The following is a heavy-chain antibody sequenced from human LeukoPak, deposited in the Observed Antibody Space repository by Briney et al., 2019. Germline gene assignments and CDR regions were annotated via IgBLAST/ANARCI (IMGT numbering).Heavy chain of an antibody. J-gene: IGHJ6*02. CDR3: ARAASIAARYYYYGMDV. CDR1: GFTFSSYW. D-gene: IGHD6-6*01. Sequence: GSLRLSCAASGFTFSSYWMSWVRQAPGKGLEWVANIKQDGSEKYYVDSVKGRFTISRDNAKNSLYLQMNSLRAEDTAVCYCARAASIAARYYYYGMDVWGQGTTVTVSS. CDR2: IKQDGSEK. V-gene: IGHV3-7*04.